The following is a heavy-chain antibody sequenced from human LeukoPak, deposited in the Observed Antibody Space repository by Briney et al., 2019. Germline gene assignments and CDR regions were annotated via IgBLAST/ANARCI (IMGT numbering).Heavy chain of an antibody. CDR2: IRYDGSNK. CDR1: GFTFSSHW. J-gene: IGHJ4*02. CDR3: AKDQRLDIVVVPAATTRLFDY. Sequence: PGGSLRLSCAASGFTFSSHWMNWVRQAPGKGLEWVAFIRYDGSNKYYADSVKGRFTISRDNSKNTLYLQMNSLRAEDTAVYYCAKDQRLDIVVVPAATTRLFDYWGQGTLVTVSS. D-gene: IGHD2-2*01. V-gene: IGHV3-30*02.